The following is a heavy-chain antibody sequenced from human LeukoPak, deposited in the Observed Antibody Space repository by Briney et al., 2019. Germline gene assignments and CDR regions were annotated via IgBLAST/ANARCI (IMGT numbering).Heavy chain of an antibody. CDR3: AKAPVTTCRGAYCYPFDY. D-gene: IGHD2-21*01. V-gene: IGHV3-23*01. J-gene: IGHJ4*02. CDR1: GFTLSSYA. CDR2: ISDSGST. Sequence: GGSLRLSCAASGFTLSSYAMSWVRQAPGKGLEWVSAISDSGSTYHADSVKGRFTISRDSSKNTLFLQMDRLRPEDAAVYYCAKAPVTTCRGAYCYPFDYWGQGTLVTVSS.